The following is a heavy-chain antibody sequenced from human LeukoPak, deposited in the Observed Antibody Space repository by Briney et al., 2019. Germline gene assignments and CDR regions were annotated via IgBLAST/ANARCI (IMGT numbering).Heavy chain of an antibody. V-gene: IGHV4-59*02. Sequence: ASETLSLTCTVSGGSVSSSYWSWIRQPPGKGLEWIGHIYYSGTTSGSTNYNPSLKSRVTISIDTSKNQFSLQARSVTAADTAVYYCARGSGRYYYYGVDVWGQGTTVTVSS. CDR1: GGSVSSSY. D-gene: IGHD7-27*01. CDR2: IYYSGTTSGST. J-gene: IGHJ6*02. CDR3: ARGSGRYYYYGVDV.